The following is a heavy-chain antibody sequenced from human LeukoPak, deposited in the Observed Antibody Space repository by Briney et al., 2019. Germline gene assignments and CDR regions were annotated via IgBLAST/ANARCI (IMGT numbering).Heavy chain of an antibody. V-gene: IGHV3-49*03. D-gene: IGHD3-22*01. J-gene: IGHJ4*02. CDR1: GFTFSDYG. CDR3: TRGGYYDSSGYPYFDY. CDR2: IRSKTYGGTT. Sequence: GGSLRLSCTTSGFTFSDYGMSWFRQAPGKGLEWVGFIRSKTYGGTTEYAASVKGRFTISRDDSKSIAYLQMNSLKTEDTAVYYCTRGGYYDSSGYPYFDYWGQGTLVSVSS.